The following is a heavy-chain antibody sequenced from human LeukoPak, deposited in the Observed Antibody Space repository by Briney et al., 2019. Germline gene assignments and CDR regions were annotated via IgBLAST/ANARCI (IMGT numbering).Heavy chain of an antibody. CDR1: GFIFDDYA. J-gene: IGHJ4*02. V-gene: IGHV3-9*01. CDR3: AKDIATGNRLYCFDY. D-gene: IGHD1-14*01. Sequence: PGRSLRLSCAASGFIFDDYAMHWVRQAPGKGLEWVSGISWNSGSIGYADSVKGRFTISRDNAKNSLYLQMNSLRPEDPALYYCAKDIATGNRLYCFDYWGQGTLVTVSS. CDR2: ISWNSGSI.